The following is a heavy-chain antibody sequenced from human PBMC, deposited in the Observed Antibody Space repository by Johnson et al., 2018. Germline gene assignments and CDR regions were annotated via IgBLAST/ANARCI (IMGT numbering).Heavy chain of an antibody. Sequence: VQLVQSGGGLVQPGGSLRLSCAASGFSFSSYSMNWVRQAPGKGLEWVSSISSSSSPIYYADSVKGRFTISRDNAKNSLYLQMNSLRAEDTAVYYCARGIDTSGWYGTAFDIWGQGTMVTVSS. D-gene: IGHD6-19*01. CDR1: GFSFSSYS. V-gene: IGHV3-48*01. CDR3: ARGIDTSGWYGTAFDI. J-gene: IGHJ3*02. CDR2: ISSSSSPI.